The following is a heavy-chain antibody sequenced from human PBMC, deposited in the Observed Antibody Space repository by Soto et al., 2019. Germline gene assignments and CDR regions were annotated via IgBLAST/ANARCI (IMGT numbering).Heavy chain of an antibody. CDR3: AREDYGSGLPGADYYGLDV. D-gene: IGHD3-10*01. J-gene: IGHJ6*02. V-gene: IGHV1-69*01. CDR2: VIPVLGTT. Sequence: QVQLVQSGSGVKKPGSSVKVSCKASGGTFTSYAISWVRQAPGHGLEWMGGVIPVLGTTTYSETFQGRLTFTADESTSTAYMEQSSLTSDESAISYCAREDYGSGLPGADYYGLDVWGQGTTVIVSS. CDR1: GGTFTSYA.